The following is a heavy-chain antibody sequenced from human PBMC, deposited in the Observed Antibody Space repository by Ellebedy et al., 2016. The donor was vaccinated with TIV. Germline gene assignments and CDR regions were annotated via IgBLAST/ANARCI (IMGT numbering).Heavy chain of an antibody. D-gene: IGHD3-22*01. CDR3: ASLYDSSGYDAFDI. V-gene: IGHV4-34*01. J-gene: IGHJ3*02. CDR1: GGSFSGYY. Sequence: SETLSLXXAVYGGSFSGYYWSWIRQPPGKGLEWIGEINHSGSTNYNPSLKSRVAISVDTSKNQFSLKLSSVTAADTAVYYCASLYDSSGYDAFDIWGQGTMVTVSS. CDR2: INHSGST.